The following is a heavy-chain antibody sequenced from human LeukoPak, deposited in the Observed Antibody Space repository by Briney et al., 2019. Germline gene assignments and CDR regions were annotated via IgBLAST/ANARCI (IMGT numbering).Heavy chain of an antibody. V-gene: IGHV4-39*01. Sequence: ASETLSLTCTVSGGSISSSNSYWGWIRQPPGKGLEWIGTIYYSGSTYYNPSLKSRVTISVDTSKNQFSLKLGSVTAADTAVYYCARPHWGYDSSGYYYKWFDPWGQGTLVTVSS. CDR3: ARPHWGYDSSGYYYKWFDP. D-gene: IGHD3-22*01. CDR1: GGSISSSNSY. CDR2: IYYSGST. J-gene: IGHJ5*02.